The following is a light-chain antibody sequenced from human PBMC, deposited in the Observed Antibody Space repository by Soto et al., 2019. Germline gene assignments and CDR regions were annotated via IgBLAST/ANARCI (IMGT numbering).Light chain of an antibody. Sequence: QSALTQPASVSGSPGQSITISCTGTSSDVGVYNYVSWYQQHPGKVPKLMIYEVSGRPSGVSNRFSGSKSGNTASLTISGLQAEDEADYYCSSDTSSGSWVFGGGTKLTVL. V-gene: IGLV2-14*01. J-gene: IGLJ3*02. CDR1: SSDVGVYNY. CDR3: SSDTSSGSWV. CDR2: EVS.